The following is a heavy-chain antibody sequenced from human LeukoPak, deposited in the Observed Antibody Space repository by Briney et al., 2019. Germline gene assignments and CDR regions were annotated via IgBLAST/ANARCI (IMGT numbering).Heavy chain of an antibody. CDR1: GYCISSGYY. V-gene: IGHV4-38-2*01. D-gene: IGHD6-19*01. CDR3: ARGGIAVAGTFGY. Sequence: PSETLSITCAVSGYCISSGYYWGWIRQPPGKGLEWIGSIYHSGSTYYNSSLKSRVTISVDTSKNQFSLKLNSVTAADTAVYYCARGGIAVAGTFGYWGQGTLVTVSS. CDR2: IYHSGST. J-gene: IGHJ4*02.